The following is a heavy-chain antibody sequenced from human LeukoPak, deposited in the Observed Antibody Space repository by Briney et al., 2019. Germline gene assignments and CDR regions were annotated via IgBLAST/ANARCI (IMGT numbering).Heavy chain of an antibody. CDR1: GGSISSSSYY. Sequence: PGGSLRLSCTVSGGSISSSSYYWGWIRQPPGKGLEWIGSIYYSGSTYYNPSLKRRVTISVDTSKNQFSLKLSSVTAADTAVYYCARVLREGIGIRGCSYGSTDMGEFDPWGQGTLVTVSS. CDR2: IYYSGST. V-gene: IGHV4-39*01. CDR3: ARVLREGIGIRGCSYGSTDMGEFDP. J-gene: IGHJ5*02. D-gene: IGHD5-18*01.